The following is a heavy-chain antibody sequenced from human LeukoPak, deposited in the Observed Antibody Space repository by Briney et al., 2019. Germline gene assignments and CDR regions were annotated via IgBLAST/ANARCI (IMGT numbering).Heavy chain of an antibody. Sequence: ASVKVSCKASGYTFASYGISWVRQAPGQGLEWMGWISAYNGNTNYAQKLQGRVTMTPDTSTSTAYMELRSLRSDDTAVYYCARDLTYTYWFDPWGQGTLVTVSS. CDR3: ARDLTYTYWFDP. CDR2: ISAYNGNT. V-gene: IGHV1-18*01. J-gene: IGHJ5*02. D-gene: IGHD4-11*01. CDR1: GYTFASYG.